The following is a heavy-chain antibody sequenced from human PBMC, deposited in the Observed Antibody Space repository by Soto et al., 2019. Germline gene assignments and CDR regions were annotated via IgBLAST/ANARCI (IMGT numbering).Heavy chain of an antibody. CDR1: GFTFSSYS. D-gene: IGHD3-3*01. Sequence: GGSLRLSCAASGFTFSSYSMNWVRQAPGKGLEWVSSISSSSSYIYYADSVKGRFTISRDNAKNSLYLQMNSLRAEDTAVYYCARGNDFLILYHYYYCMDVWGQGTTVTVSS. CDR2: ISSSSSYI. CDR3: ARGNDFLILYHYYYCMDV. V-gene: IGHV3-21*01. J-gene: IGHJ6*02.